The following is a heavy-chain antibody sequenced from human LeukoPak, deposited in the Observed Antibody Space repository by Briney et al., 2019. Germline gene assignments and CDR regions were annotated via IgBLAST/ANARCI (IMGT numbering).Heavy chain of an antibody. CDR1: DDSISDYY. V-gene: IGHV4-59*01. D-gene: IGHD3-16*01. Sequence: SETLSLTCTVSDDSISDYYRGWIQQPPGKGLEWIGYFYNSGRSTYNPSLKSRVTISADTFKNHFSLKLNSVTTADTAVYYCTRGAGWLIDYWGQGILVTVSS. CDR3: TRGAGWLIDY. CDR2: FYNSGRS. J-gene: IGHJ4*02.